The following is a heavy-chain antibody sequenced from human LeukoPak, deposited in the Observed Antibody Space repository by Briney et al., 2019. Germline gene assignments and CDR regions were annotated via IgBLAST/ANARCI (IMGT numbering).Heavy chain of an antibody. J-gene: IGHJ4*02. CDR1: GYSISSGYY. D-gene: IGHD3-10*01. Sequence: SETLSLTCTVSGYSISSGYYWGWIRQPPGKGLEWIGSIYHSGSTYYNPSLKSRVTMSVDTSKNQFSLKLSSVTAADTAVYYCARDVRFGEVPTFDYWGQGTLVTVSS. V-gene: IGHV4-38-2*02. CDR3: ARDVRFGEVPTFDY. CDR2: IYHSGST.